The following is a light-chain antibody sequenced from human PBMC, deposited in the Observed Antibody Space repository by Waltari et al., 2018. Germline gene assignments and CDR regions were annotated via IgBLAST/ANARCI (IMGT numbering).Light chain of an antibody. CDR2: EVN. V-gene: IGLV2-8*01. CDR1: SNDVGGFAY. CDR3: SSDGGSSTLV. J-gene: IGLJ2*01. Sequence: QSALTQPPSASGSPGQSVTISCTGSSNDVGGFAYVSWYQHQPGKAPNLILHEVNKRPSGVPDRFSGDKSGNSADLTVSGLQADDEGDYHCSSDGGSSTLVFGGGTKLTVL.